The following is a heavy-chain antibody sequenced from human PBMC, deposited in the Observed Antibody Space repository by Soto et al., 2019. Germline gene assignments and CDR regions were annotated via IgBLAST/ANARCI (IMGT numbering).Heavy chain of an antibody. CDR2: IYYSGST. CDR3: ATTPQYYDFWSGYYDTSLYFDY. Sequence: PSETLSLTCTVSGGSISSGGYYWSWIRQHPGKGLEWIGYIYYSGSTYYNPSLKSRVTISVDTSKNQFSLKLSSVTAADTAVYYCATTPQYYDFWSGYYDTSLYFDYWGQGTLVTVSS. D-gene: IGHD3-3*01. J-gene: IGHJ4*02. CDR1: GGSISSGGYY. V-gene: IGHV4-31*03.